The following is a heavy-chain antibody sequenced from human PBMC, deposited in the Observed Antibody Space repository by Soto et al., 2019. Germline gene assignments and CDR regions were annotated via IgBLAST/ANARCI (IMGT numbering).Heavy chain of an antibody. V-gene: IGHV4-31*03. J-gene: IGHJ6*02. D-gene: IGHD2-8*01. CDR2: IYYSGST. CDR3: ARDSGLYPGVIDV. Sequence: PSETLSLTCTVSGGSISSGGYYWSWIRQHPGKGLEWIGYIYYSGSTYYNPSLKSRVTISVDTSKNQFSLKLSSVTAADTAVYYCARDSGLYPGVIDVWGQGTTVTVSS. CDR1: GGSISSGGYY.